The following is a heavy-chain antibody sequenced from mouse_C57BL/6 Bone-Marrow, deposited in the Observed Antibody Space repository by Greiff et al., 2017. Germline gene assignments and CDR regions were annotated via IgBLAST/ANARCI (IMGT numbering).Heavy chain of an antibody. V-gene: IGHV14-4*01. CDR3: TRPFYSNYYFDY. D-gene: IGHD2-5*01. Sequence: VQLQQSGAELVRPGASVKLSCTASGFNIKDDYMHWVKQRPEQGLEWIGWIDPENGDTEYASKFQGKATITADTSSNTAYLQLSSLTSEDTAVYYCTRPFYSNYYFDYWGQGTTLTVSS. CDR2: IDPENGDT. J-gene: IGHJ2*01. CDR1: GFNIKDDY.